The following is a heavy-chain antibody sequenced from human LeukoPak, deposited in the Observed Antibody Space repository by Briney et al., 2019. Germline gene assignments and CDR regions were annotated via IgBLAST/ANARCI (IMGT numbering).Heavy chain of an antibody. V-gene: IGHV3-23*01. D-gene: IGHD2-15*01. CDR1: GFTVSSNY. Sequence: PGGSLRLSCAASGFTVSSNYMSWVRQAPGKGLEWVSAISGSGGSTYYADSVKGRFTISRDNSKNTLYLQMNSLRAEDTAVYYCAKMVEVAATEHLDHWGQGTLVTVSS. CDR2: ISGSGGST. J-gene: IGHJ4*02. CDR3: AKMVEVAATEHLDH.